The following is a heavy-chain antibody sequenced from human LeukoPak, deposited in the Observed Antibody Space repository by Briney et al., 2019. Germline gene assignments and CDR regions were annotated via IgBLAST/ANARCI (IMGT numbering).Heavy chain of an antibody. Sequence: GASVKVSCKVSGYTLTELSMHWVRQAPGKGLEWMGGFDPEDGETFYAQKFQGRVTMTKDTSTDTAYMELSSLRSDDTAVYYCAELGITMIGGVWGKGTTVTVSS. D-gene: IGHD3-10*02. CDR3: AELGITMIGGV. CDR2: FDPEDGET. J-gene: IGHJ6*04. V-gene: IGHV1-24*01. CDR1: GYTLTELS.